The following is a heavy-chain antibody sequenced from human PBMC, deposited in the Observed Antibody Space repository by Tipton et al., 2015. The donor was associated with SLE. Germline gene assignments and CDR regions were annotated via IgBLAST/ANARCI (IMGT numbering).Heavy chain of an antibody. CDR2: IYHSGST. J-gene: IGHJ4*02. CDR1: GYSISSGYY. Sequence: TLSLTCAVSGYSISSGYYWGWIRQPPGKGLEWIGSIYHSGSTYYNPSLKSRVTISVDTSKNQFSLKLSSVTAADTAVYYCARDSTVTSYFDYWGQGTLVTVSS. CDR3: ARDSTVTSYFDY. V-gene: IGHV4-38-2*02. D-gene: IGHD4-17*01.